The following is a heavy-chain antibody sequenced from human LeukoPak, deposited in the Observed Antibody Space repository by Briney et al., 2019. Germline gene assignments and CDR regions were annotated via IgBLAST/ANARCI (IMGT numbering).Heavy chain of an antibody. D-gene: IGHD3-22*01. CDR3: ARSYDSSGYGLDY. CDR2: IYYRGST. CDR1: GGSISSGGYY. J-gene: IGHJ4*02. Sequence: SETLSLTCTVSGGSISSGGYYWSCIRQHPGKGLEWIGYIYYRGSTNYTPSLKSRVTISVDTSKNQFSLKLSSVTAADTAVYYCARSYDSSGYGLDYWGQGTLVTVSS. V-gene: IGHV4-61*08.